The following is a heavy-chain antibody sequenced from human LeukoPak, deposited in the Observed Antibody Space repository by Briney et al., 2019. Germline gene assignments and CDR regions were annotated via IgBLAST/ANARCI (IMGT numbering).Heavy chain of an antibody. D-gene: IGHD6-13*01. CDR3: ARVGSTVAAGTPDY. Sequence: PGGSLRLSCAASGFSFRTYEMTWVRQAPGKGLEWVSHISTSGSTINYADSVKGRFTISRDNAKNSLYLQMNSLRADDTAVYYCARVGSTVAAGTPDYWGQGTLVTVSS. CDR1: GFSFRTYE. J-gene: IGHJ4*02. CDR2: ISTSGSTI. V-gene: IGHV3-48*03.